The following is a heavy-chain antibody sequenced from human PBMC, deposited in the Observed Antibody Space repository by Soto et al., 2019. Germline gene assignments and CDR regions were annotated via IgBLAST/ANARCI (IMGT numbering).Heavy chain of an antibody. CDR2: INSNRGDK. V-gene: IGHV3-21*04. J-gene: IGHJ4*02. D-gene: IGHD6-13*01. CDR1: GFTFSSYS. Sequence: GGSLRLSCAASGFTFSSYSMNWVRQAPGKGLEWVSSINSNRGDKKYVDSVKGRFTISRDNAKNSLYLQMASLRADDTAVYYCARDGVAPGLYFDFWGQGALVTVSS. CDR3: ARDGVAPGLYFDF.